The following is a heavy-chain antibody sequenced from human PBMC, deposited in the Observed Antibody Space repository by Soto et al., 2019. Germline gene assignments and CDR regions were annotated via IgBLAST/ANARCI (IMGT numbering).Heavy chain of an antibody. CDR2: ISYDGSNK. V-gene: IGHV3-30*18. CDR3: AKGLLVRGLRTGMDV. J-gene: IGHJ6*02. Sequence: VRQPPGKGLEWVAVISYDGSNKYYADSVKGRFTISRDNSKNTLYLQMNSLRAEDTAVYYCAKGLLVRGLRTGMDVWGQGTTVTVSS. D-gene: IGHD3-10*01.